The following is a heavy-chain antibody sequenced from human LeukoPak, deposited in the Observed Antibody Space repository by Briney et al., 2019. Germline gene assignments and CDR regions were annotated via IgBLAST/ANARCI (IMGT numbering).Heavy chain of an antibody. CDR3: ARDSARPAESAFDP. V-gene: IGHV3-74*01. J-gene: IGHJ5*02. CDR1: GFTFSSYW. D-gene: IGHD6-6*01. Sequence: GGSLRLSCAASGFTFSSYWMHWVRQAPGKGLVWVSRINSDGSSTSYADSVKGRFTISRDNAKNSLYLQMSSLRAEDTAVYYCARDSARPAESAFDPWGQGTLVTVSS. CDR2: INSDGSST.